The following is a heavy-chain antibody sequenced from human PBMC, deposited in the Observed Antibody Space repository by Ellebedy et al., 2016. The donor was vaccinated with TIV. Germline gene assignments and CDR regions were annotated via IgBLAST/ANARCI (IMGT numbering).Heavy chain of an antibody. CDR1: GFTFSSYG. D-gene: IGHD5-18*01. CDR2: ISYDGSNK. CDR3: AKESEAGIPYYYYYMDV. J-gene: IGHJ6*03. V-gene: IGHV3-30*18. Sequence: GGSLRLXXAASGFTFSSYGMHWVRQAPGKGLEWVAVISYDGSNKYYADSVKGRFTISRDNSKNTLYLQMNSLRAEDTAVYYCAKESEAGIPYYYYYMDVWGKGTTVTVSS.